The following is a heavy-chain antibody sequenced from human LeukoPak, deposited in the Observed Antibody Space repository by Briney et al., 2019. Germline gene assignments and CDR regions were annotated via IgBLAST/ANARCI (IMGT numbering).Heavy chain of an antibody. CDR1: GFTFSSYS. D-gene: IGHD6-19*01. CDR3: ARSIAVAVVFDY. V-gene: IGHV3-21*01. J-gene: IGHJ4*02. Sequence: SGGSLRLSCAASGFTFSSYSMNWVRQAPGKGLEWVSSISSSSSYIYYADSVKGRFTISRDNAKISLYLQMNSLRAEDTAVYYCARSIAVAVVFDYWGQGTLVTVSS. CDR2: ISSSSSYI.